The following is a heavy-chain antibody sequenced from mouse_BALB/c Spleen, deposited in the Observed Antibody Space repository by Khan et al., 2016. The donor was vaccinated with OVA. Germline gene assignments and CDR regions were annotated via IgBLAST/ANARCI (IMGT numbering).Heavy chain of an antibody. D-gene: IGHD1-1*01. Sequence: EVELVESGGGLVQPGGSRKLSCAASGFTFSSFGMHWVRQAPEKGLEWVAYISSGSGTIYYADTMKGRITISRDNPKNTLFLQMTSLRTEDTAMYYCTREGTSVLPTWDWYFDVWGAGTTVTVSS. V-gene: IGHV5-17*02. CDR1: GFTFSSFG. J-gene: IGHJ1*01. CDR2: ISSGSGTI. CDR3: TREGTSVLPTWDWYFDV.